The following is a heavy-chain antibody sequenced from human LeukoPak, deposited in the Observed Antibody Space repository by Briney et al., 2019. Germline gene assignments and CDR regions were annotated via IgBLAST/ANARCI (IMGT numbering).Heavy chain of an antibody. D-gene: IGHD2-2*01. CDR2: INPNSGGT. Sequence: ASVKVSCKASGYTFTGYYMHWVRQAPGQGLEWMGWINPNSGGTNYVQKFQGWVTMTRDTSISTAYMELSRLRSDDTAVYYCARDYCSSTSCLFDYWGQGTLVTVSS. V-gene: IGHV1-2*04. J-gene: IGHJ4*02. CDR3: ARDYCSSTSCLFDY. CDR1: GYTFTGYY.